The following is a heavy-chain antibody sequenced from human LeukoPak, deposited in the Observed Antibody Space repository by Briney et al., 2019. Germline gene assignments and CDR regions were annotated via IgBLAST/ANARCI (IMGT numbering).Heavy chain of an antibody. J-gene: IGHJ5*02. CDR3: ARDEEWIAAARFDP. Sequence: ASVKVSCKASGYTFTGYYMHWVRQAPGQGLEWMGWINPNSGGTNYAQKFQGRVTMTTDTSTSTAYMELRSLRSDDTAVYYCARDEEWIAAARFDPWGQGTLVTVSS. CDR1: GYTFTGYY. V-gene: IGHV1-2*02. D-gene: IGHD6-13*01. CDR2: INPNSGGT.